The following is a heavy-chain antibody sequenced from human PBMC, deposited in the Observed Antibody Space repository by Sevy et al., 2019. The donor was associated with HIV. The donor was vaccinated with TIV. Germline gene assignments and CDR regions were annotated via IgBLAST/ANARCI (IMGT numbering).Heavy chain of an antibody. CDR2: INPNSGGT. J-gene: IGHJ6*02. CDR3: ARGRGYGPGSYFDYYYYYGMDV. CDR1: GYTFTGYY. Sequence: ASVKVSCKASGYTFTGYYMHWVRQAPGQGLEWMGWINPNSGGTNYAQKFQGRVTMTRDTSISTAYMELSRLRSDDTAVYYCARGRGYGPGSYFDYYYYYGMDVWGQGTTVTVSS. D-gene: IGHD3-10*01. V-gene: IGHV1-2*02.